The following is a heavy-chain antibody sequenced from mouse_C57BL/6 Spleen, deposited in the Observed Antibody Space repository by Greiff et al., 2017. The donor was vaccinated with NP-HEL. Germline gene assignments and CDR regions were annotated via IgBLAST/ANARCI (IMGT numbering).Heavy chain of an antibody. CDR2: ISSGSSTI. CDR3: ARGRDYDEYYFDY. D-gene: IGHD2-4*01. Sequence: EVNVVESGGGLVKPGGSLKLSCAASGFTFSDYGMHWVRQAPEKGLEWVAYISSGSSTIYYADTVKGRFTISRDNAKNTLFLQMTSLRSEDTAMYYCARGRDYDEYYFDYWGQGTTLTVSS. J-gene: IGHJ2*01. V-gene: IGHV5-17*01. CDR1: GFTFSDYG.